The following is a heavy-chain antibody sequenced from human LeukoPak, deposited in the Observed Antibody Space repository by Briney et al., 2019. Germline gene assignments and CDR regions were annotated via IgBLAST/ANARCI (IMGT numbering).Heavy chain of an antibody. Sequence: RASVKVSCKASGYTFTSYDINWVRQATGQGLEWMGWMNPNSGNTGYAQKFQGRVTMTRNTSISTAYMELSSLRSEDTAVYYCATTLPAVTGTTEWFDPWGQGTLVTVSS. CDR3: ATTLPAVTGTTEWFDP. CDR2: MNPNSGNT. D-gene: IGHD1-7*01. V-gene: IGHV1-8*01. J-gene: IGHJ5*02. CDR1: GYTFTSYD.